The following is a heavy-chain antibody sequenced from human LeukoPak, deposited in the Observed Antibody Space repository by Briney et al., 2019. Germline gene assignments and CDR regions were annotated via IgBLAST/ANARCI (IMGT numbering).Heavy chain of an antibody. D-gene: IGHD2-15*01. J-gene: IGHJ4*02. CDR1: GYSFTSYW. CDR2: IYPGDSDT. CDR3: ARPGYCSGGSCYYPAPLDY. Sequence: GESLKISCKGSGYSFTSYWIGWVRQVPGKGLEWMGIIYPGDSDTRYSPSFQGQVTVSADKSISTAYLQWSSLKASDTAMYYCARPGYCSGGSCYYPAPLDYWGQGTLVTVSS. V-gene: IGHV5-51*01.